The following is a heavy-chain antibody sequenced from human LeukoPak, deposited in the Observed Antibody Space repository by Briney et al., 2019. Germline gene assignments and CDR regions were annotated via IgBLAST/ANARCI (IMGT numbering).Heavy chain of an antibody. J-gene: IGHJ6*02. Sequence: PGRSLRLSCAASGFTFSSYGMHWVRQAPGKGLEWVAVISYDGSNKYYADSVKGRFTISRDNSKNTLYLQMNRLRAEDTAVYYCAKVPGVTTVTTDYYYGMDVWGQGTTVTVSS. CDR3: AKVPGVTTVTTDYYYGMDV. V-gene: IGHV3-30*18. D-gene: IGHD4-17*01. CDR1: GFTFSSYG. CDR2: ISYDGSNK.